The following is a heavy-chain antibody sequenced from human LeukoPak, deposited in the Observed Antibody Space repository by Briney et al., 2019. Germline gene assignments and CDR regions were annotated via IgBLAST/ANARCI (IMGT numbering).Heavy chain of an antibody. CDR3: ARVVNYTSRKNWYDP. Sequence: SETLSLTCTVSGGSLNTFYWTWIRQPPGRGLEWIGYTYYSGGTKYNPSLESRVTISVGASKNQFSLKLNSVTTADTAVYYCARVVNYTSRKNWYDPWGQGTLVVVSS. V-gene: IGHV4-59*01. CDR1: GGSLNTFY. D-gene: IGHD3-3*01. CDR2: TYYSGGT. J-gene: IGHJ5*02.